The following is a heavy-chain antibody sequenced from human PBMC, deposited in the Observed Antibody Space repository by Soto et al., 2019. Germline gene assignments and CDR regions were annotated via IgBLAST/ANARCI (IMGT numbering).Heavy chain of an antibody. D-gene: IGHD6-19*01. CDR3: ATDTLAVAGTLMVRPYYYYYGMDV. J-gene: IGHJ6*02. Sequence: ASVKVSCKVSGYTLTELSMHWVRQAPGKGLEWMGGFDPEDGETIYAQKFQGRVTMTEDTSTDTAYMELSSLRSEDTAVYYCATDTLAVAGTLMVRPYYYYYGMDVWGQGTTVTVSS. V-gene: IGHV1-24*01. CDR1: GYTLTELS. CDR2: FDPEDGET.